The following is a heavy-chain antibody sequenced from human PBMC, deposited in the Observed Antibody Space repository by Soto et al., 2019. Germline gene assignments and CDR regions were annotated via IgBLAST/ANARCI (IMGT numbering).Heavy chain of an antibody. CDR2: ISGSGST. CDR1: GFTVSSYA. V-gene: IGHV3-23*01. J-gene: IGHJ6*03. Sequence: EVQLLESGGGLVQPGGSLRLSCAASGFTVSSYAMSWVRQAPGKGLEWVSVISGSGSTYSADCVKGRFTISRDSSKNTVYLQMTSLRAEDTAVYYCAKALRFTFTTGYYMDVWGRGTTVTVSS. D-gene: IGHD3-16*01. CDR3: AKALRFTFTTGYYMDV.